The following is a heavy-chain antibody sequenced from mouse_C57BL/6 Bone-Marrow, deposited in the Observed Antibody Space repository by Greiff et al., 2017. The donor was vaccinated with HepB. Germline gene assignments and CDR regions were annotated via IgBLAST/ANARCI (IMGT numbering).Heavy chain of an antibody. CDR1: GFNIKDYY. CDR3: TILRWPS. J-gene: IGHJ2*01. D-gene: IGHD1-1*01. CDR2: IDPEDGDT. Sequence: EVQVVESGAELVRPGASVKLSCTASGFNIKDYYMHWVKQRPEQGLEWIGRIDPEDGDTEYAPKFQGKVTMTADTSPNTAYLQLSSLTSEDTAVYYCTILRWPSWGQGTTLTVSS. V-gene: IGHV14-1*01.